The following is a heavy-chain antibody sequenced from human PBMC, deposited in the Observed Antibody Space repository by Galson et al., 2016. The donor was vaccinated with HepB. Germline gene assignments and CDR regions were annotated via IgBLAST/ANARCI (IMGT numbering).Heavy chain of an antibody. CDR1: GLTFGSHI. D-gene: IGHD3-22*01. Sequence: SLRLSCAASGLTFGSHIMAWVRQTPGKGLEWVSTISTIDGSTYYADSVKGRFTISADKTKNTMYLQMNSLRAEDSAVYYCAREGHTSGYCVDFDPWGQGTLVSVSS. CDR3: AREGHTSGYCVDFDP. J-gene: IGHJ5*02. CDR2: ISTIDGST. V-gene: IGHV3-23*01.